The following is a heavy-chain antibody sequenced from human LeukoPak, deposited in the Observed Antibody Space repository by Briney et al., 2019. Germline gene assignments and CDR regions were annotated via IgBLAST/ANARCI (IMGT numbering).Heavy chain of an antibody. Sequence: PGGSLRLPCAASGFTFSSYSMNRVRQAPGKGLEWVSSISSSSSYIYYADSVKGRFTISRDNAKNSLYLQMNSLRAEDTAVYYCARDQMRPNYDFWSGPWGRAYYFDYWGQGTLVTVSS. CDR2: ISSSSSYI. CDR1: GFTFSSYS. D-gene: IGHD3-3*01. CDR3: ARDQMRPNYDFWSGPWGRAYYFDY. V-gene: IGHV3-21*01. J-gene: IGHJ4*02.